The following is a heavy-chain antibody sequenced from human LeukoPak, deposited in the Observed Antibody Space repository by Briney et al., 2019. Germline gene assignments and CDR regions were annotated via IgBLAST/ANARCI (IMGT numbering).Heavy chain of an antibody. CDR1: GFTFSGGW. CDR2: IREEGTQK. Sequence: GGSLRLSCTAFGFTFSGGWMTWVRQAPGKGLEWVANIREEGTQKNYVDSVKGRFTISRDNAKNSLFLQMSNLRDDDTAIYYCARHVGISFWGQGTLVTVST. CDR3: ARHVGISF. D-gene: IGHD7-27*01. V-gene: IGHV3-7*01. J-gene: IGHJ4*02.